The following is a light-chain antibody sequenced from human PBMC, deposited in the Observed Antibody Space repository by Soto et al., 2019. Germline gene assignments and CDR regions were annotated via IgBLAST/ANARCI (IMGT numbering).Light chain of an antibody. J-gene: IGLJ1*01. CDR2: NTN. Sequence: QAVVTQEPSFSVSPGGTVTLTCGLSSGSVSTSYYPSWYQQTPGQAPRTLIYNTNTRSSGVPDRFSGSILVNKAALTITGAQADDESDYYCVLFMGSGISVFGTGTKVTVL. CDR1: SGSVSTSYY. CDR3: VLFMGSGISV. V-gene: IGLV8-61*01.